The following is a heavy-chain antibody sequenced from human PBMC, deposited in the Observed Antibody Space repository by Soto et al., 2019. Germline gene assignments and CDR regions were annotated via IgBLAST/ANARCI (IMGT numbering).Heavy chain of an antibody. CDR3: AREEGALDY. CDR2: INPGDDST. D-gene: IGHD1-26*01. CDR1: GYTFTNYF. Sequence: ASVKVSCKASGYTFTNYFIHWARQAPGEGLEWMGIINPGDDSTTYAQKFQGRVTVTKDTSTSTVYMELSSLRSDDTAMYYCAREEGALDYWGQGTLVTVSS. V-gene: IGHV1-46*01. J-gene: IGHJ4*02.